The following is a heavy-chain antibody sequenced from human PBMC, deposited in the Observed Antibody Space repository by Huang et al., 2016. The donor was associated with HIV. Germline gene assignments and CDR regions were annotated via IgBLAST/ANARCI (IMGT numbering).Heavy chain of an antibody. J-gene: IGHJ4*02. D-gene: IGHD6-6*01. CDR2: INPKRGGT. Sequence: QVQLVQSGAEVKNPGASVRVSCKASGYTFTDSNIHWVRQAAGQGLEWMGWINPKRGGTIYAQRFQGRITMTRDTTSSTVHMDLRRIQSDDTAVYFCARDWSFGSSTSPADWGQGTLVTVSS. V-gene: IGHV1-2*02. CDR3: ARDWSFGSSTSPAD. CDR1: GYTFTDSN.